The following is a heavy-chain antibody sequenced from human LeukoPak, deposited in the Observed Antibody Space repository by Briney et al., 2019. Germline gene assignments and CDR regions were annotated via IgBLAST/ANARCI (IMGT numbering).Heavy chain of an antibody. CDR3: ARAIGTVTTFFYYYYYMDV. V-gene: IGHV4-59*01. D-gene: IGHD4-17*01. CDR1: GGSISSYY. J-gene: IGHJ6*03. Sequence: SETLSLTCTVSGGSISSYYWSWIRQSPGKGLEWIGYIYYSGSTNYNPSLKSRVTISVDTSKNQFSLKLSSVTAADTAVYYCARAIGTVTTFFYYYYYMDVWGKGTTVTVSS. CDR2: IYYSGST.